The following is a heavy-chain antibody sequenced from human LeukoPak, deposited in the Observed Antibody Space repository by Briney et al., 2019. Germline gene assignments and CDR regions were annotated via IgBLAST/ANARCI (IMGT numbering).Heavy chain of an antibody. CDR2: MNPNSGAT. V-gene: IGHV1-2*02. D-gene: IGHD2-2*01. Sequence: ASVKVSCKPSGYTFTVNYLHWVRQAPGQGLEWVGWMNPNSGATGYAQNFQGRVTMTRDTSISTAYMELSSLTSDDTAVYYCTRGAGTSWFDYWGQGSLVTVSS. CDR1: GYTFTVNY. J-gene: IGHJ4*02. CDR3: TRGAGTSWFDY.